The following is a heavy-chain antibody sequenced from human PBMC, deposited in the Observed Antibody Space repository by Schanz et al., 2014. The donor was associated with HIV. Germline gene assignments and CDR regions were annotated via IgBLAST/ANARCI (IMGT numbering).Heavy chain of an antibody. Sequence: QVQLVQSGAEVKMPGASVKVSCKSSGYTFSDYYMHWLRQAPGQGLEWMGWINPNSGGTNYAQKFQGRVTMTRDTSISTAYMELSRLRSDDTAVYYCASGRFDTVIWWGDAFLIWGRGTMVTVSS. CDR2: INPNSGGT. J-gene: IGHJ3*02. V-gene: IGHV1-2*02. CDR1: GYTFSDYY. CDR3: ASGRFDTVIWWGDAFLI. D-gene: IGHD5-18*01.